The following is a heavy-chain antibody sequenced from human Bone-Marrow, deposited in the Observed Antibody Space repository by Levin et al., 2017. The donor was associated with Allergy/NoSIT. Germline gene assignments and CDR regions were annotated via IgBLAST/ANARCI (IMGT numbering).Heavy chain of an antibody. CDR2: ISYDGTVN. CDR3: VKGPPPGRIGVNIAFDI. D-gene: IGHD2/OR15-2a*01. V-gene: IGHV3-30*18. Sequence: GESLKISCVASGFSFRSYGMNWVRQAPGKGLEWLAVISYDGTVNYYADSVKGRFTISRDNPKNTLSLQMNSLRPEDTAVYYCVKGPPPGRIGVNIAFDIWGQGTMVTVSS. J-gene: IGHJ3*02. CDR1: GFSFRSYG.